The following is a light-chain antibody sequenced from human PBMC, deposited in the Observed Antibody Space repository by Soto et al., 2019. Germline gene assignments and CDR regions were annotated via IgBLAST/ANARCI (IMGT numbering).Light chain of an antibody. J-gene: IGKJ1*01. CDR3: QQYNSQST. CDR2: TAS. Sequence: DIQMTQSPSTVSAAVGGSVTITCGASQSISSWLAWYQQKPGKAPKLLIYTASNLESWVPSRFRGSGSGTECTLTIPSLQPDDFATYYCQQYNSQSTFGQGTKVDIK. CDR1: QSISSW. V-gene: IGKV1-5*03.